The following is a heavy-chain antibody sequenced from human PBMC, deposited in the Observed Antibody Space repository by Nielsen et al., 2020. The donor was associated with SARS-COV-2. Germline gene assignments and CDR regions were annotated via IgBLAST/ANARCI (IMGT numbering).Heavy chain of an antibody. D-gene: IGHD3-22*01. V-gene: IGHV3-30*18. J-gene: IGHJ4*02. CDR2: ISYDGSNK. CDR3: AKDLVGVYYDSSGLDY. CDR1: GFTFDDYA. Sequence: GESLKISCAASGFTFDDYAMHWVRQAPGKGLEWVAVISYDGSNKYYADSVKGRFTISRDNSKNTLYLQMNSLRAEDTAVYYCAKDLVGVYYDSSGLDYWGQGTLVTVSS.